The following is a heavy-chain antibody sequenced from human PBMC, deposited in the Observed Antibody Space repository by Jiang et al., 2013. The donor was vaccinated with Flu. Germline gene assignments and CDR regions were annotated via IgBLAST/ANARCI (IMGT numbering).Heavy chain of an antibody. D-gene: IGHD5-18*01. V-gene: IGHV1-69*06. Sequence: WVRQAPGQGLEWMGGIIPXFDTTNYAQTFQDRVTFTXDKSTNTAYMELNSLRSEDTAVYYCARSSWGYSYGPFEYWGQGTLVTVSS. J-gene: IGHJ4*02. CDR3: ARSSWGYSYGPFEY. CDR2: IIPXFDTT.